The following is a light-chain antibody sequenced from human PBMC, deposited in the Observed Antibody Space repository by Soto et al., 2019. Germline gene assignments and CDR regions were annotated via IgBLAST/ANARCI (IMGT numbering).Light chain of an antibody. CDR2: DAS. CDR1: QDIYNS. J-gene: IGKJ2*01. V-gene: IGKV1-33*01. Sequence: DIQMTQSPSSLSASVGDRVTITCQANQDIYNSLNWYQQKPGKPPKLIIYDASHLQKGVPSRFSGSGSETDFTFTISSLQPEDIGTYYCQHYHYFPPMYIFGQGTKLEIK. CDR3: QHYHYFPPMYI.